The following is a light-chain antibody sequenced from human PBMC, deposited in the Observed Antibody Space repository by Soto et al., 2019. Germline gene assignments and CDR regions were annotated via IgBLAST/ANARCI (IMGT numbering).Light chain of an antibody. CDR1: QSVFSS. Sequence: EIVMTQSPATLSVSPGERATLSCRASQSVFSSLAWYQQRPGQAPRLLIYGSATRATGIPDRFSGSGSGTEFTLPISSLQSEDSAVYYCQQYHSWPAFGQGTKVEI. V-gene: IGKV3-15*01. J-gene: IGKJ1*01. CDR3: QQYHSWPA. CDR2: GSA.